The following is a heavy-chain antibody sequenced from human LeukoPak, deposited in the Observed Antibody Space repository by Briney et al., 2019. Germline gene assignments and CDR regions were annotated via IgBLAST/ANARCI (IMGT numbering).Heavy chain of an antibody. D-gene: IGHD1-26*01. CDR3: ARTWEEYYFDY. CDR1: GFTFSSYA. Sequence: GRSLRLSCAASGFTFSSYAMHWVRKAPGKGLEWVAVISYDGSNKYYADSVKGRFTISRDNSKNTLYLQMNSLRAEDKAVYYCARTWEEYYFDYWGQGTLVTVSS. V-gene: IGHV3-30*04. CDR2: ISYDGSNK. J-gene: IGHJ4*02.